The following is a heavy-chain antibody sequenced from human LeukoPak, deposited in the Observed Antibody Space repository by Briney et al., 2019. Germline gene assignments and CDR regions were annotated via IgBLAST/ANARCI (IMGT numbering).Heavy chain of an antibody. Sequence: PGRSLRLSCAASGFTFSSYGMHWVRQATGKGLEWVAVISYDGSNKYYADSVKGRFTISRDNSKNTLYLQMNSLRAEDTAVYYCAKDPDRAKSIVGATNDYWGQGTLVTVSS. CDR3: AKDPDRAKSIVGATNDY. V-gene: IGHV3-30*18. CDR2: ISYDGSNK. D-gene: IGHD1-26*01. J-gene: IGHJ4*02. CDR1: GFTFSSYG.